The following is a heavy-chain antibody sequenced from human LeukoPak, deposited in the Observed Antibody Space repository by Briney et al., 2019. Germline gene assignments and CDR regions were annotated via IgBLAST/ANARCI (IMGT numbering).Heavy chain of an antibody. CDR3: ASAIYGSGSLGYFDY. CDR2: IIPILGIA. Sequence: APVKVSCKASGGTFSSYAISWVRQAPGQGLEWMGRIIPILGIANYAQKFQGRVTITADKSTSTAYMELSSLRSEDTAVYYCASAIYGSGSLGYFDYWGQGTLVTVSS. J-gene: IGHJ4*02. CDR1: GGTFSSYA. V-gene: IGHV1-69*04. D-gene: IGHD3-10*01.